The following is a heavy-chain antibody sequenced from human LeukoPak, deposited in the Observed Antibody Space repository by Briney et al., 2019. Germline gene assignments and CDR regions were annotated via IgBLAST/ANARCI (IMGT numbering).Heavy chain of an antibody. D-gene: IGHD3/OR15-3a*01. Sequence: GSSVKVSCKASGGTFSSYAISWVRQAPGQGLEWMGRIIPILGIANYAQKFQGRVTITADKSTSTAYMELSSLRSEDTAVYYCARVGDWGGPTAPDKWGQGTLVTVSS. V-gene: IGHV1-69*04. CDR1: GGTFSSYA. CDR2: IIPILGIA. J-gene: IGHJ4*02. CDR3: ARVGDWGGPTAPDK.